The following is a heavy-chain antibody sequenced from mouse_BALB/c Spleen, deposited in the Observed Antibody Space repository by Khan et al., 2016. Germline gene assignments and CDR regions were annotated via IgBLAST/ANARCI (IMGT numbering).Heavy chain of an antibody. CDR2: IWRDGRT. Sequence: QVQLKESGPGLVAPSQSLSITCTVSGFLLTSYGVHWVRQPPGKGLEWLVVIWRDGRTTYNSALKSRLIIRKDNSKSRVCVKMNSLHTDETAICYCARRDDSRGAMDYWGQGTSVTVSS. CDR3: ARRDDSRGAMDY. D-gene: IGHD2-12*01. V-gene: IGHV2-6*02. J-gene: IGHJ4*01. CDR1: GFLLTSYG.